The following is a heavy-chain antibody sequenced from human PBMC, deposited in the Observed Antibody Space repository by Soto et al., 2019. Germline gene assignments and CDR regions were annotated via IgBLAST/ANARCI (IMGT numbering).Heavy chain of an antibody. V-gene: IGHV3-23*01. CDR2: ISATGTST. CDR3: AKEPGEGTLTIPTFLAC. D-gene: IGHD1-1*01. CDR1: GITFSNYA. J-gene: IGHJ4*02. Sequence: GGSLRLSCSASGITFSNYALSWVRQAPGKGLEWVSGISATGTSTYYADSVRGRFTIARDNSMNTLSLQMNSLRADDTAVYYCAKEPGEGTLTIPTFLACWGQGTLVPVSS.